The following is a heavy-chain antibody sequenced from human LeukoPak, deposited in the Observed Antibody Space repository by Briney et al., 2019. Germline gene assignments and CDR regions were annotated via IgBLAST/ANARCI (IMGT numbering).Heavy chain of an antibody. CDR3: ARDGDPIVVVGPFDP. CDR1: GYTFTSYG. Sequence: ASVKVSCKASGYTFTSYGISWVRQAPGQGLEWMGWISAYNGNTNYAQKLQGRVTMTTDTSTSTAYMELRSLRSDDTAVYYCARDGDPIVVVGPFDPWGQGTLVTVSS. D-gene: IGHD3-22*01. CDR2: ISAYNGNT. J-gene: IGHJ5*02. V-gene: IGHV1-18*01.